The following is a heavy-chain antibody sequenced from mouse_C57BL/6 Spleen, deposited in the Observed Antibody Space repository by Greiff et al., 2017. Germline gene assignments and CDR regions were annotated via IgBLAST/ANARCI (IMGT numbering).Heavy chain of an antibody. CDR2: ISYSGST. V-gene: IGHV3-1*01. Sequence: EVKLMESGPGMVKPSQSLSLTCTVTGYSITSGYDWHWIRHFPGNKLEWMGYISYSGSTNYNPSLKSRISITHDTSKNHFFLKLNSVTTEDTATYDCARGDDGYYAWFAYWGQGTLVTVSA. CDR1: GYSITSGYD. CDR3: ARGDDGYYAWFAY. D-gene: IGHD2-3*01. J-gene: IGHJ3*01.